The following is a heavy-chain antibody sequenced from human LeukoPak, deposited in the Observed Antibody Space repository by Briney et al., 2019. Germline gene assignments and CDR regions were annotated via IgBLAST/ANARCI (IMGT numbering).Heavy chain of an antibody. CDR3: ARDGPYSSGWYGEVDY. V-gene: IGHV3-21*04. D-gene: IGHD6-19*01. CDR2: ISSGSTYI. Sequence: GGSLRLSCAASGFTFNSYTMNWVRQAPGKGLEWVSSISSGSTYIYYADSVKGRFTISRDNAKNSLYLEMNSLRAEDTALYYCARDGPYSSGWYGEVDYWGQGTLVTVSS. CDR1: GFTFNSYT. J-gene: IGHJ4*02.